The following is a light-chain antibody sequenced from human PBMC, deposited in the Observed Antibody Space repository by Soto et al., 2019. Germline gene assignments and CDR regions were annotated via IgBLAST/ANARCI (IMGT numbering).Light chain of an antibody. J-gene: IGKJ4*01. V-gene: IGKV3-15*01. CDR1: QSVSSN. CDR3: QQYNKWPLT. Sequence: EIVMTQSPATLSVSPGERATLSCRASQSVSSNLAWYQQKPGQVPRLLIYHASTRATGIPARFSGSGSGTDFTLNIRSLQSEDFAVYYCQQYNKWPLTFGGGTKVEIK. CDR2: HAS.